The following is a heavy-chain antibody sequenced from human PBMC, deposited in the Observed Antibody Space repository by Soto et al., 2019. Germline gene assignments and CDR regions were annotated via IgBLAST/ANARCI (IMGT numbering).Heavy chain of an antibody. J-gene: IGHJ6*04. D-gene: IGHD3-3*01. V-gene: IGHV3-23*01. Sequence: GGSLTLSCAASGFTFSSYAMSWVRQAPGKGLEWVSAISGSGGSTYYADSVKGRFTISRDNSKNTLYLQMNSLRAEDTAVYYCAKDRNYDFWTSGGIRGLTYGMDVWGKGTTVTVS. CDR2: ISGSGGST. CDR3: AKDRNYDFWTSGGIRGLTYGMDV. CDR1: GFTFSSYA.